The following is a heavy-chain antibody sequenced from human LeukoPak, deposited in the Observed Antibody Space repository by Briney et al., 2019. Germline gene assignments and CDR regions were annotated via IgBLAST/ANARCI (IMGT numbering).Heavy chain of an antibody. CDR2: ISSSGEST. V-gene: IGHV3-23*01. CDR1: GFSFSSYA. D-gene: IGHD6-19*01. Sequence: QTGGSLRLSCAASGFSFSSYAMIWVRQAPGKGLEWVSVISSSGESTYYADSLKGRFTISRDNSKNTLYLQMSSLRVEDTAIYYCAKDRPQNYRSRQGFSDNWFDPWGQGTLVTVSS. CDR3: AKDRPQNYRSRQGFSDNWFDP. J-gene: IGHJ5*02.